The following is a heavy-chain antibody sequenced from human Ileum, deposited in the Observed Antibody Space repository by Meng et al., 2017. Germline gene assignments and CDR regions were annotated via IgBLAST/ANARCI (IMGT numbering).Heavy chain of an antibody. V-gene: IGHV4-61*01. CDR2: VYYNGVT. J-gene: IGHJ4*02. CDR1: GDSVRSSCCY. CDR3: TRERSWSDFGYFDD. D-gene: IGHD1-26*01. Sequence: VQVQEPGPGLASPSETLSLTWLVSGDSVRSSCCYWSWIRQSAGKGLEWIGYVYYNGVTNYNPSLRSRITTSIDTSKNQFSLKLSSVTAADTALYYCTRERSWSDFGYFDDWGRGTLVTVSS.